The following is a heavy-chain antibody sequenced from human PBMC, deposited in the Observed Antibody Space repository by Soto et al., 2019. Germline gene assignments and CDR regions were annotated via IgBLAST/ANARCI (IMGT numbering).Heavy chain of an antibody. CDR3: ARVPTPFGSSPAFDY. CDR2: INPNSGGT. J-gene: IGHJ4*02. Sequence: QVQLVQSGAEVKKPGASVKVSCKASGYTFTGYYMHWVRQAPGQGLEWMGWINPNSGGTNYAQKFQGWVTMTRDTSISTAYMELSRLRSDDTAVYYCARVPTPFGSSPAFDYWGQGTLVTVSS. V-gene: IGHV1-2*04. D-gene: IGHD6-6*01. CDR1: GYTFTGYY.